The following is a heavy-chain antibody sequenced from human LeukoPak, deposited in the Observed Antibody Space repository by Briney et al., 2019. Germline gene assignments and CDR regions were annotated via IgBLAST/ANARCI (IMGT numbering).Heavy chain of an antibody. J-gene: IGHJ4*02. CDR2: ISSDSNYI. CDR3: ARDGGSAWFLDY. CDR1: GITLISYN. D-gene: IGHD6-19*01. V-gene: IGHV3-21*01. Sequence: GGSLRLSCAASGITLISYNMNWVRQAPGKGLEWVSSISSDSNYIYYADSVKGRFSITRDNAKNSLYLQMNSLRAEDTAVYYCARDGGSAWFLDYWGQGTLVTVSS.